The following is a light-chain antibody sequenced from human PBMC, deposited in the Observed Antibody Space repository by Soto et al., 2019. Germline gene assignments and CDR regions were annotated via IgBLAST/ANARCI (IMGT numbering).Light chain of an antibody. CDR2: NTS. CDR1: TGAAISSHN. J-gene: IGLJ3*02. Sequence: QTVVPRGPSLTLSPGGPVTPPGASSTGAAISSHNPNWFQQKPGQPPRTLIYNTSNTHSWTPARFSGSLLGGKAALTVSDVQPDDEADYYCLLFYRGAQVWVFGGGTKLTVL. V-gene: IGLV7-43*01. CDR3: LLFYRGAQVWV.